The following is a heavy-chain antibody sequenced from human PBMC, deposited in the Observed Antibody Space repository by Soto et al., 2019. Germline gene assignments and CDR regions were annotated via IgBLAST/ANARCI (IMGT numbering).Heavy chain of an antibody. CDR1: GFPFSSYA. CDR2: ISVSGGST. J-gene: IGHJ6*02. D-gene: IGHD2-8*01. V-gene: IGHV3-23*01. CDR3: AKGACTRVWCMPPIGQNYYYGTDV. Sequence: PGGSLRLSCAASGFPFSSYAMSWVRQAPGKGLEWVSAISVSGGSTYYADSVKGRFTISRDNSKNTLYLQMNSLRAEDTAVYYCAKGACTRVWCMPPIGQNYYYGTDVWGQGTTVTVSS.